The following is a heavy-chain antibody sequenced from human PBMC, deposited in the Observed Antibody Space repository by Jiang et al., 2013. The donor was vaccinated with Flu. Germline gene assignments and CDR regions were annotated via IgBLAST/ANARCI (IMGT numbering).Heavy chain of an antibody. CDR2: IYYSGST. Sequence: TLSLTCTVSGGSISSYYWSWIRQPPGKGLEWIGYIYYSGSTNYNPSLKSRVTISVDTSKNQFSLKLSSVTAADTAVYYCARGGSDDSSGYLIYYFDYWGQGTLVTVSS. CDR3: ARGGSDDSSGYLIYYFDY. V-gene: IGHV4-59*01. CDR1: GGSISSYY. D-gene: IGHD3-22*01. J-gene: IGHJ4*02.